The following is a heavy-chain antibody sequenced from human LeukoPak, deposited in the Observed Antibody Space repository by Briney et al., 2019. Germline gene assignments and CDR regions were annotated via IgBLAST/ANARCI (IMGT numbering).Heavy chain of an antibody. CDR1: GGSFSGYY. Sequence: SETLSLTCAVHGGSFSGYYWSWTRQPPGKGLEWIGEINHSGSTNYNPSLKSRVTISVDTSKNQFSLKLSSVTAADTAVYYCARGSLRFDPWGQGTLVTVSS. CDR2: INHSGST. CDR3: ARGSLRFDP. J-gene: IGHJ5*02. V-gene: IGHV4-34*01.